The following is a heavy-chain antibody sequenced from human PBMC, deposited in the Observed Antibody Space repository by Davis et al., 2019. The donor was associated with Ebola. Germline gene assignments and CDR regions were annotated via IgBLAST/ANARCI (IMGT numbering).Heavy chain of an antibody. CDR1: GYTFTSYG. D-gene: IGHD2-15*01. J-gene: IGHJ6*02. Sequence: ASVKVSCKASGYTFTSYGISWVRQAPGQGLEWMGWISAYNGNTNYAQKLQGRVTMTTDTSTSTAYMELRSLRSDDAAVYYCARDLLVVAATLFYYYYGMDVWGQGTTVTVSS. CDR3: ARDLLVVAATLFYYYYGMDV. CDR2: ISAYNGNT. V-gene: IGHV1-18*01.